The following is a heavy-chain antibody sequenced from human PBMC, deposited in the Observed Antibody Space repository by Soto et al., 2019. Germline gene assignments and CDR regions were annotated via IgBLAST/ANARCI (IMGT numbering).Heavy chain of an antibody. J-gene: IGHJ4*02. V-gene: IGHV4-31*03. D-gene: IGHD6-13*01. Sequence: QVQLQESGPGLVKPSQTLTLIFTVSGGSISSGEYYWSWIRQHPGKGLEWIGYIYYSGSTYSNPSLKSRVTISLDRSKNHFSLELNSVTAADTAVYYCARSQGYDNTWYAYWGQGTLVTVSS. CDR2: IYYSGST. CDR3: ARSQGYDNTWYAY. CDR1: GGSISSGEYY.